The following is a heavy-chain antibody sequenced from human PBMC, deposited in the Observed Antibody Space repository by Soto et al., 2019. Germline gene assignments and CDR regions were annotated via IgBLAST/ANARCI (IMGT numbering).Heavy chain of an antibody. D-gene: IGHD5-18*01. CDR3: VSDRGYGHASVPYS. J-gene: IGHJ4*02. CDR2: ISYDGGLQ. Sequence: QAHLVESGGGVVQPGRSLRLSCAASGFTFTSYGMHWVRQAPGTWLEWVAVISYDGGLQHYADSVKGRFTISRDNSKNMVLLQMNSLRAEDTAVYYCVSDRGYGHASVPYSWGQGTLVIVSS. V-gene: IGHV3-30*03. CDR1: GFTFTSYG.